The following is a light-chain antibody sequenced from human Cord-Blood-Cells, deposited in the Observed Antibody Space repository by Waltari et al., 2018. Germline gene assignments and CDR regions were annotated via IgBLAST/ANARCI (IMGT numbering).Light chain of an antibody. CDR1: SPNIGNNA. CDR2: YDD. CDR3: AAWDDSLNGWV. J-gene: IGLJ3*02. V-gene: IGLV1-36*01. Sequence: QSVLTQPPSGSEAPRQRVTIPCSGSSPNIGNNAVNWYQQLPAKAPKLLIYYDDLVTEGVSDRFCAAKCGTSDSLAISGLESEDEADYYCAAWDDSLNGWVFGGGTKMTVL.